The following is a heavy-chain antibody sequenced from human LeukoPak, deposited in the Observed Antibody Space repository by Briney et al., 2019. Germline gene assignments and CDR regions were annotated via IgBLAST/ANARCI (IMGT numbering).Heavy chain of an antibody. CDR1: GFTFSSYA. CDR3: AKGFSYDFWSGYYYLDY. D-gene: IGHD3-3*01. Sequence: GGSLRLSCAASGFTFSSYAMHWVRQAPGKGLEWVAVISYDGSNKYYADSVKGRFTISRDNSKNTLYLQMNSLRAEDTAVYYCAKGFSYDFWSGYYYLDYWGQGTLVTVSS. CDR2: ISYDGSNK. V-gene: IGHV3-30-3*01. J-gene: IGHJ4*02.